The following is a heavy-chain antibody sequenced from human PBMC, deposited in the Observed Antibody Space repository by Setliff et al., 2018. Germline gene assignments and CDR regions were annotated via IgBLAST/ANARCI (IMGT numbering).Heavy chain of an antibody. V-gene: IGHV3-23*01. CDR3: AKSPHDFWSGRVFFDY. D-gene: IGHD3-3*01. CDR1: GFSFSSYA. CDR2: IIGSGIST. Sequence: PGGSLRLSCAASGFSFSSYAMSWVRQAPGQGLEWVSSIIGSGISTYYADSVQGRFTISRDNHKNTPYLQMNSLRVEDTAIYYCAKSPHDFWSGRVFFDYWGQGILVTVSS. J-gene: IGHJ4*01.